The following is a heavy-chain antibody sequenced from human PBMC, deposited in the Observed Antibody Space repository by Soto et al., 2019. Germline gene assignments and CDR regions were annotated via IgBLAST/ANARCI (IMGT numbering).Heavy chain of an antibody. V-gene: IGHV1-2*02. CDR1: GYTFTGYY. J-gene: IGHJ6*02. D-gene: IGHD3-3*01. Sequence: ASVKVSCKASGYTFTGYYMHWVRQAPGQGLEWMGWINPNSGGTNYAQKFQGRVTMTRDTSISTAYMELSRLRSDDTAVYYCARVLTWSASEYGYGMDVWGQGTTVTVSS. CDR3: ARVLTWSASEYGYGMDV. CDR2: INPNSGGT.